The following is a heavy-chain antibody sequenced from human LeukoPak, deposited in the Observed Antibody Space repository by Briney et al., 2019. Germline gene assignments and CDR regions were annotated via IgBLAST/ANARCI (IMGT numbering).Heavy chain of an antibody. Sequence: SVEISCKASGGTFSSYAISWVRQAPGQGLEWMGGIIPILGIANYAQKFQGRVTITADTSTSTAYTELSSLRSEDTAVYYCARMSGQQLLFDYWGQETLVTVSS. CDR3: ARMSGQQLLFDY. CDR1: GGTFSSYA. J-gene: IGHJ4*02. D-gene: IGHD6-13*01. CDR2: IIPILGIA. V-gene: IGHV1-69*04.